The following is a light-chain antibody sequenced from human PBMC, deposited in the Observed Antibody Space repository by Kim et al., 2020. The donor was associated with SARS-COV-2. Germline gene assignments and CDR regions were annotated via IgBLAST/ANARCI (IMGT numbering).Light chain of an antibody. CDR1: QGISTH. J-gene: IGKJ5*01. V-gene: IGKV1-9*01. CDR3: QQLWNYPIA. Sequence: IQLTKSPSSLSASVGDRVTITCRASQGISTHLAWFQQKPGQVPKLLIYAASTLQSGVPPRFSGSGSGTDFTLTVSSLQPEDFATYYCQQLWNYPIAFGQGTRLEIK. CDR2: AAS.